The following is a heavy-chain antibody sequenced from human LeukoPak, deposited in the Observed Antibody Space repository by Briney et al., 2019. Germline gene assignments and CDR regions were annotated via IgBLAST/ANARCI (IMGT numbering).Heavy chain of an antibody. J-gene: IGHJ6*03. CDR2: IGSDGTNI. V-gene: IGHV3-43*01. CDR1: GYTFARYT. D-gene: IGHD3-3*01. CDR3: TKDMEWGMDV. Sequence: GASVRLSCAASGYTFARYTMHWVRQPPGKGPEWVSLIGSDGTNIDYADSVKGRFTMSRDNCKNSVYLQMHSLRTEDTALYYCTKDMEWGMDVWGEGATVIVSS.